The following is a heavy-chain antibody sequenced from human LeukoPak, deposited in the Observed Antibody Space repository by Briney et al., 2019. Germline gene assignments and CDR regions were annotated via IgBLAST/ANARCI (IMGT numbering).Heavy chain of an antibody. CDR1: GYSFTSYW. CDR2: IYPGDSDT. Sequence: PGESLKISCKGSGYSFTSYWIGWVRQMPGKGLEWMGIIYPGDSDTGYSPSFQGQVTISADKSISTAYLQWSSLKASDTAMYYCARLISGWFGTVATGGTPYYFDYWGQGTLVTVSS. CDR3: ARLISGWFGTVATGGTPYYFDY. V-gene: IGHV5-51*01. D-gene: IGHD4-17*01. J-gene: IGHJ4*02.